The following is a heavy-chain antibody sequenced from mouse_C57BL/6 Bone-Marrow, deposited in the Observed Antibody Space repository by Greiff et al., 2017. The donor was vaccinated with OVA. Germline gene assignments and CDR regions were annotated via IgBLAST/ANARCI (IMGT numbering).Heavy chain of an antibody. Sequence: VKLQQSGAELVKPGASVKISCKASGYAFSSYWMNWVKQRPGKGLEWIGQIYPGDGDTNYNGKFKGKATLTADKSSSTAYMQLSSLTSEDSAVYFCAGPYYGSSFWYFDVWGTGTTVTVSS. J-gene: IGHJ1*03. CDR2: IYPGDGDT. V-gene: IGHV1-80*01. CDR1: GYAFSSYW. CDR3: AGPYYGSSFWYFDV. D-gene: IGHD1-1*01.